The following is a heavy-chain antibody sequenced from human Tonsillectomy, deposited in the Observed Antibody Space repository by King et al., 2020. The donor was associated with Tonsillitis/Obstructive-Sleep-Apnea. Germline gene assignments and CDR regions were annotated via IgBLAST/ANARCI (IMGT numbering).Heavy chain of an antibody. CDR2: IWYDGSNK. D-gene: IGHD2-2*02. V-gene: IGHV3-33*01. CDR1: GFTFSSHG. CDR3: ARDLVGYCSSTSCYTFDY. Sequence: QVQLVESGGGVVQPGRSLRLSCAASGFTFSSHGMHWVRQAPGKGLEWVAVIWYDGSNKYYADSVKGRFTISRDNSKNTLYLQMNSLRAEDTAVYYCARDLVGYCSSTSCYTFDYWGQGTLVTVSS. J-gene: IGHJ4*02.